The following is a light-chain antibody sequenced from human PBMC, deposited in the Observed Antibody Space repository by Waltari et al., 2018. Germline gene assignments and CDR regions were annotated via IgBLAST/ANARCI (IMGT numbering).Light chain of an antibody. CDR2: DAS. V-gene: IGKV1-5*01. CDR3: QQYNIYSPQA. CDR1: QTIDNY. Sequence: DIQMTQSPSTLSASVGDRVTITCRASQTIDNYLAWYQQKPGEAPKVMIYDASTLETGVPSRFSGSGFGTDFSLTISSLQPDDFATYWCQQYNIYSPQAFGQGTKVEVK. J-gene: IGKJ1*01.